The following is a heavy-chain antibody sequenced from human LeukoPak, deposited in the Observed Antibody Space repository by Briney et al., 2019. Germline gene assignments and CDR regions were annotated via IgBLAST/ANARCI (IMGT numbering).Heavy chain of an antibody. CDR2: IYSGGST. Sequence: PGGSLRLSCAASGFTVSSNYMSWVRQAPGKGLEWVSVIYSGGSTYYADSVKGRFTISRDNSKNTLYLQMNSLRAEDTAVYYCARAIAVAGGRPFDYWGQGTLVTVSS. D-gene: IGHD6-19*01. CDR1: GFTVSSNY. CDR3: ARAIAVAGGRPFDY. V-gene: IGHV3-53*01. J-gene: IGHJ4*02.